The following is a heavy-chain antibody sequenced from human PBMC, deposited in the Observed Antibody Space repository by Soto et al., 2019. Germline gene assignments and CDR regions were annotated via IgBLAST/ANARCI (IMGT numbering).Heavy chain of an antibody. Sequence: PGGSLRLSCAASGFSLGSSGMSWVRQAPGKGLEWVSSISGSGGSAYYADSVKGRFTISRDNSKNTLYLQMRSLRAEDTAVYYCARPGYSSRDYWGQGALVTVSS. D-gene: IGHD5-12*01. V-gene: IGHV3-23*01. CDR1: GFSLGSSG. CDR2: ISGSGGSA. J-gene: IGHJ4*02. CDR3: ARPGYSSRDY.